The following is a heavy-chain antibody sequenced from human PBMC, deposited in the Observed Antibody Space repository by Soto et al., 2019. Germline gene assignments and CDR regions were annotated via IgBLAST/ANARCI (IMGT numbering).Heavy chain of an antibody. J-gene: IGHJ4*02. D-gene: IGHD6-13*01. V-gene: IGHV3-20*04. CDR1: GFTFEDYG. Sequence: EVQLVESGGGVVRPGGSLRLSCAASGFTFEDYGMSWVRQAPVKGLEWVSGINWNGGSTGHADSVKGRFTISRDNAKNSLYLQMNTLRAEDTALYYCARLDGGFIAADGTFDYWGQGTLVTVSS. CDR3: ARLDGGFIAADGTFDY. CDR2: INWNGGST.